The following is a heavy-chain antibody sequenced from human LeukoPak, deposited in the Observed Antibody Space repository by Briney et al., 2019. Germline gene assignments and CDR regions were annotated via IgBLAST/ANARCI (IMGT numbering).Heavy chain of an antibody. CDR3: TRSTNLEAFDI. J-gene: IGHJ3*02. V-gene: IGHV4-61*01. CDR1: GGSVSSGTYY. D-gene: IGHD2-8*01. Sequence: PSETLSLTCTVSGGSVSSGTYYWSWIRQPPGKGLEWIGYIYYSGRTNYNPALKSRVTVSVDTSKNQCSLKLNPVTTADTAVYYCTRSTNLEAFDIWGQGTMVTVSS. CDR2: IYYSGRT.